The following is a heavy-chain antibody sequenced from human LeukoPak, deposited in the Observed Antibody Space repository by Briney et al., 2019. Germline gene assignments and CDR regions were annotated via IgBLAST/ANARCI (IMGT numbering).Heavy chain of an antibody. CDR3: ARHYSSGWYGDWFDP. CDR1: GYRFTSYW. J-gene: IGHJ5*02. Sequence: GESLKISCKGSGYRFTSYWIGWVRPMPGKGLEWMGIIYPGDSDTRYSPSFQGQVTISADKSISTAYLQWSSLKASDTAMYYCARHYSSGWYGDWFDPWGQGTLVTVSS. V-gene: IGHV5-51*01. D-gene: IGHD6-19*01. CDR2: IYPGDSDT.